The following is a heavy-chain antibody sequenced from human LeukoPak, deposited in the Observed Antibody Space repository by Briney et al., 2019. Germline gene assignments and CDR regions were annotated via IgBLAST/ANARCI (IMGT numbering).Heavy chain of an antibody. V-gene: IGHV3-23*01. CDR3: AKGLHRQWLVPHYFDY. CDR1: GFTFSSYA. Sequence: GGSLRLSCAASGFTFSSYAMCWVRQAPGKGLEWVSAISGSGGSTYYADSVKGRFTISRDNCKNTLYLQMNSLRAEDTAVYYCAKGLHRQWLVPHYFDYWGQGTLVTVSS. D-gene: IGHD6-19*01. CDR2: ISGSGGST. J-gene: IGHJ4*02.